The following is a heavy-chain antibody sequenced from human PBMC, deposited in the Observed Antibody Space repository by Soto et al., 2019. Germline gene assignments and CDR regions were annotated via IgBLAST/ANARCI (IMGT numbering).Heavy chain of an antibody. J-gene: IGHJ4*02. CDR3: ARMYYDSSGYFRYFDY. CDR1: GGSISSGGYY. D-gene: IGHD3-22*01. Sequence: SETLSLTCTVSGGSISSGGYYWSWIRQHPGKGLEWIGYIYYSGSTYYNPSLKSRVTISVDTSKNQFSLKLSSVTAADTAVYYCARMYYDSSGYFRYFDYWGQGTLVTVS. V-gene: IGHV4-31*03. CDR2: IYYSGST.